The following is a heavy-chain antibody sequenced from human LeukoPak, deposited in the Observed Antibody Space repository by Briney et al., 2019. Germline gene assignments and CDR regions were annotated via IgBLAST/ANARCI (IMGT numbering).Heavy chain of an antibody. J-gene: IGHJ3*02. D-gene: IGHD3-16*01. V-gene: IGHV3-48*02. CDR3: ARDLLYAFDI. CDR1: GFIFSHYS. Sequence: PGGSLRLSCAASGFIFSHYSNKGVRQAPGKGLEWVSYISGSSGNISHADSVKGRFTISRDNAKNSLYLQMNSLRDEDTAVYYCARDLLYAFDIWGEGTMVTVSS. CDR2: ISGSSGNI.